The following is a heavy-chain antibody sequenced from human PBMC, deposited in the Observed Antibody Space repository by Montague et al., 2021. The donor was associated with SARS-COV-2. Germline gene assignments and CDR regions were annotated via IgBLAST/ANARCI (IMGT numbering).Heavy chain of an antibody. CDR1: GGSISSYY. V-gene: IGHV4-59*01. CDR3: ARDSDYYDSSAGYYYGMDD. D-gene: IGHD3-22*01. J-gene: IGHJ6*02. Sequence: ETLSLTCTVSGGSISSYYWSWIRQPPGKGLEWIGYIYYSGSTNYNPSLKSRVTISVDTSKNQFSLKLSSVTAADTAVYYCARDSDYYDSSAGYYYGMDDWGQGTTVTVSS. CDR2: IYYSGST.